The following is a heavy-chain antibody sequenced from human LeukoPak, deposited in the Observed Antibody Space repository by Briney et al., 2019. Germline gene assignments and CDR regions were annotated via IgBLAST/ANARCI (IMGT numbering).Heavy chain of an antibody. CDR3: VRDHEVITPAVGHWFDP. V-gene: IGHV4-59*11. CDR1: GGSISSHY. CDR2: IHYTGHT. Sequence: SETLSLTCTVSGGSISSHYWSWIRQPPGKGLEWIGYIHYTGHTRYNPSPTNRVSISADTSKNQFSLILNSLTTADTAVYYCVRDHEVITPAVGHWFDPWGQGPSHRLL. J-gene: IGHJ5*02. D-gene: IGHD4-23*01.